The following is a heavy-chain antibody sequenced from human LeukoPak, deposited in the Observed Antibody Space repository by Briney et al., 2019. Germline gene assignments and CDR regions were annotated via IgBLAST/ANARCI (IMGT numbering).Heavy chain of an antibody. Sequence: PGGSLRLSCAAYGFTFRSYAMSWVRQAPGKGLEWVSAISGSGGSTYYADSVKGRFTISRDNSKNTLYLQMNSLRAEDTAVYYCAKVVRGELDYWGQGTLVTVSS. CDR3: AKVVRGELDY. V-gene: IGHV3-23*01. D-gene: IGHD4-17*01. J-gene: IGHJ4*02. CDR2: ISGSGGST. CDR1: GFTFRSYA.